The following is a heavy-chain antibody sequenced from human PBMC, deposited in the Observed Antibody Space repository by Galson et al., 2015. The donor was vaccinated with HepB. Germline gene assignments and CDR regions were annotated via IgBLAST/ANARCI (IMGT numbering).Heavy chain of an antibody. CDR1: GGSFSGYY. V-gene: IGHV4-34*01. CDR3: ARVPDYDFWATGAGEALYFDY. Sequence: SLTCAVYGGSFSGYYWSWIRQPPGKGLEWIGEINHSGSTNYNPSLKSRVTISVDTSKNQFSLKLSSVTAADTAVYYCARVPDYDFWATGAGEALYFDYWGQGTLVAVSS. D-gene: IGHD3-3*01. J-gene: IGHJ4*02. CDR2: INHSGST.